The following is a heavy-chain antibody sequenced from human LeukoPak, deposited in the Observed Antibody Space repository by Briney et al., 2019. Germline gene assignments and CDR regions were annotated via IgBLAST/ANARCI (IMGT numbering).Heavy chain of an antibody. CDR2: IYHSGST. D-gene: IGHD5-12*01. CDR1: GGSITSTNR. J-gene: IGHJ4*02. V-gene: IGHV4-4*02. Sequence: SETLSLTCAVSGGSITSTNRWSWVRQPPGKGLEWIGEIYHSGSTNYNPSLKSRVTISIDRSKNQFSLKLNSVTAADTAVYYCASIVAGGDFDYWGQGTLVTVSS. CDR3: ASIVAGGDFDY.